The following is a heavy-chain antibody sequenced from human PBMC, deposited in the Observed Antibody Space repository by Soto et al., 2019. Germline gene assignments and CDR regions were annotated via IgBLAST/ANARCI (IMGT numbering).Heavy chain of an antibody. Sequence: PGGSLRLSCAASGFKFSNYAMSWIRQTPGKGLEWIGYVESSGRTEYKPSLASRVTLSLDSSQNQFSLTLRSVTTADRALYFCARGVYGAYLDYWGQGIPVTVSS. CDR2: VESSGRT. J-gene: IGHJ4*02. V-gene: IGHV4-4*08. CDR3: ARGVYGAYLDY. D-gene: IGHD3-10*01. CDR1: GFKFSNYA.